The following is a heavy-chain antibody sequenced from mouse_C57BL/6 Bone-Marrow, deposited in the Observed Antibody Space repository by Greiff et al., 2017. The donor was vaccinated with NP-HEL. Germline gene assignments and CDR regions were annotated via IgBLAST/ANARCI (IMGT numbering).Heavy chain of an antibody. CDR1: GYAFSSYW. D-gene: IGHD1-1*01. CDR2: IYPGDGDT. Sequence: QVQLQQSGAELVKPGASVKISCKASGYAFSSYWMNWVKQRPGKGLEWIGQIYPGDGDTNYNGKFKGKATLTADKSSSTAYMQLSSLTSEDSAVYFCARSTITTVWYFDVWGTGTTVTVSS. J-gene: IGHJ1*03. CDR3: ARSTITTVWYFDV. V-gene: IGHV1-80*01.